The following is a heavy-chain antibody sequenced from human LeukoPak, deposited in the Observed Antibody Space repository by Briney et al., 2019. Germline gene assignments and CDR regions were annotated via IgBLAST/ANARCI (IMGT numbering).Heavy chain of an antibody. CDR3: ARVIKYSFSVGCFDP. V-gene: IGHV7-4-1*02. CDR2: INTNTGNP. J-gene: IGHJ5*02. D-gene: IGHD1-26*01. CDR1: GYTFTSYA. Sequence: ASVKVSCTASGYTFTSYAMNWVRQAPGQGLEWMGWINTNTGNPTYAQGFTGRFVFSLDTSVTTAYLQISSLRAEDTAVYYCARVIKYSFSVGCFDPWGQGTQVTVSS.